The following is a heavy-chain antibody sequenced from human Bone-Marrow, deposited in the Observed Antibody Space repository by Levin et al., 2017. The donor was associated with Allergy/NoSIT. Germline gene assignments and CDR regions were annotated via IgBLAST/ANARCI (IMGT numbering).Heavy chain of an antibody. V-gene: IGHV3-9*01. Sequence: GGSLRLSCAVSRFTLNNYAMHWVRQAPGKGLEWVSGISWNGGRIGYADSVRGRFTISRDNAKNPLYLQMNSLRPEDTASYYCARGGGDYDILGGSPLDVWGQGTTVAVSS. CDR2: ISWNGGRI. D-gene: IGHD3-9*01. J-gene: IGHJ6*02. CDR1: RFTLNNYA. CDR3: ARGGGDYDILGGSPLDV.